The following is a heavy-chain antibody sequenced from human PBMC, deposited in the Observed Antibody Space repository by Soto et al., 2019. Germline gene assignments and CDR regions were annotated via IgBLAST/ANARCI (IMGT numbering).Heavy chain of an antibody. V-gene: IGHV4-30-4*01. CDR3: ARGSNCSGGSCYYYFDY. J-gene: IGHJ4*02. Sequence: SETLSLTCTVSGGSISSGDCYWSWIRQPPGKGLEWIGYIYYSGSTYYNLSLKSRVTISVDTSKNQFSLKLSSVTAADTAVYYCARGSNCSGGSCYYYFDYWGQGTLVTVSS. CDR1: GGSISSGDCY. CDR2: IYYSGST. D-gene: IGHD2-15*01.